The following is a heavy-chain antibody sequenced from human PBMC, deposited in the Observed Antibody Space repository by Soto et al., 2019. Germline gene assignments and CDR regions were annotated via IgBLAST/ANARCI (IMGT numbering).Heavy chain of an antibody. D-gene: IGHD3-10*01. J-gene: IGHJ4*02. Sequence: QITLKKSGPTLVKPTQTLTLTCTFSGFSLSTSGAGGGWLHQPPGKALQWLAMTYWDDVKRYSPSLKSRLTITKDTSKIQMVPTMTNMDPVDTATYYCAHRQTGFGESFDSWGQGTLVTVTT. CDR3: AHRQTGFGESFDS. CDR2: TYWDDVK. CDR1: GFSLSTSGAG. V-gene: IGHV2-5*02.